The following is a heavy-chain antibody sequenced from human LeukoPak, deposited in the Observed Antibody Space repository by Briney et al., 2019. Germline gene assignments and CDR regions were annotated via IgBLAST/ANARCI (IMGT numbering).Heavy chain of an antibody. V-gene: IGHV1-46*01. Sequence: ASVKISCKASGYTFRSYDMHWVRQAHGQGLEWMGIINPSGGTTTYAQKFQGRVTMTWDTSISTAYMELSRLRSDDTAVYYCARDGVVGATRPYNWFDPWGQGTLVTVSS. CDR1: GYTFRSYD. CDR2: INPSGGTT. D-gene: IGHD1-26*01. CDR3: ARDGVVGATRPYNWFDP. J-gene: IGHJ5*02.